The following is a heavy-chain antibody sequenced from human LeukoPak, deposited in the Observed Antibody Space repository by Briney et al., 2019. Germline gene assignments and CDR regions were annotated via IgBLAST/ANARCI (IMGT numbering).Heavy chain of an antibody. CDR3: ARHLYDYYFDY. CDR2: VYYSGIT. J-gene: IGHJ4*02. Sequence: SETLSLTCTVSGGSINNYYWSWIRQPPGKGLEWVGYVYYSGITNSNASLKSRVTISVDTSKNQFFLKLTSVTAADTAVYFCARHLYDYYFDYRGQGTLVTVSS. D-gene: IGHD3-3*01. CDR1: GGSINNYY. V-gene: IGHV4-59*08.